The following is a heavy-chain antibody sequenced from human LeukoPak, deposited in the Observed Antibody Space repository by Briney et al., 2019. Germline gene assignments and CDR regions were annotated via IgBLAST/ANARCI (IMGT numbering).Heavy chain of an antibody. Sequence: GGSLRLSCAASGFTFSSAWMTWVRQAPGKGLEWVASIKDDGSDKYYVDSVKGRFTISRDNAKKSLWLQMNSLRVEDTAMYYCADLGSRDWGQGTLVTVSS. V-gene: IGHV3-7*01. CDR1: GFTFSSAW. D-gene: IGHD3-16*01. J-gene: IGHJ4*02. CDR2: IKDDGSDK. CDR3: ADLGSRD.